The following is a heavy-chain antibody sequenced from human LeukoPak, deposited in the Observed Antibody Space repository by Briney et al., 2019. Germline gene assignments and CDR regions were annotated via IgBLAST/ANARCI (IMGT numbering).Heavy chain of an antibody. CDR3: AKDRAPVYYDSSGYHY. D-gene: IGHD3-22*01. Sequence: GGSLRLSCAASGFTFSNYGMSWVRQAPGKGLEWVSAISGSGGSTYYADSVKGRFTISRDNSKNTLYLQMNSLRAEDTAVYYCAKDRAPVYYDSSGYHYWGQGTLVTVSS. CDR2: ISGSGGST. V-gene: IGHV3-23*01. J-gene: IGHJ4*02. CDR1: GFTFSNYG.